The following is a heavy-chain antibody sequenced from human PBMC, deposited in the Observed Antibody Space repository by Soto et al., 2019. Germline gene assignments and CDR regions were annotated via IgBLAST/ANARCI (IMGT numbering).Heavy chain of an antibody. CDR3: AASPSFWQNYYYGAMDV. V-gene: IGHV1-18*01. Sequence: ASVKVSCKASGYTFTSYGISWVRQAPGQGLEWMGWISAYNGNTNYAQKLQGRVTMTTDTSTNTAYMELRSLRSEDTAVYYCAASPSFWQNYYYGAMDVWGQGTTVTVSS. CDR2: ISAYNGNT. J-gene: IGHJ6*02. CDR1: GYTFTSYG.